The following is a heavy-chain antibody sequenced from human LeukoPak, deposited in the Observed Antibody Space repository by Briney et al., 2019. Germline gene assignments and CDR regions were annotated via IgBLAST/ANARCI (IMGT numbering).Heavy chain of an antibody. J-gene: IGHJ3*02. CDR2: ISAYNGNT. Sequence: AASVKVSCKASGYTFTSYGISWVRQAPGQGLEWMGWISAYNGNTNYAQKLQGRVTMTTDPSTSTAYMELRSLRSDDTAVYYCARGWGFIVGATRGDAFDIWGQGTMVTVSS. V-gene: IGHV1-18*01. D-gene: IGHD1-26*01. CDR3: ARGWGFIVGATRGDAFDI. CDR1: GYTFTSYG.